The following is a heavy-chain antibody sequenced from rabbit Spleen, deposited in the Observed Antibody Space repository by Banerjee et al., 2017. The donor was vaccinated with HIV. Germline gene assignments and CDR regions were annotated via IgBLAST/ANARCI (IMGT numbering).Heavy chain of an antibody. CDR3: ARDTSSSFSSYGMDL. V-gene: IGHV1S45*01. J-gene: IGHJ6*01. D-gene: IGHD1-1*01. CDR2: IYAASSGST. Sequence: QEQLVESGGGLVTLGGSLKLSCKASGIDFSSFGISWVRQAPGKGLEWIACIYAASSGSTYSATWAKGRFTISKTSSTTVTLQMTSLAAADTATYFCARDTSSSFSSYGMDLWGQGTLVTVS. CDR1: GIDFSSFG.